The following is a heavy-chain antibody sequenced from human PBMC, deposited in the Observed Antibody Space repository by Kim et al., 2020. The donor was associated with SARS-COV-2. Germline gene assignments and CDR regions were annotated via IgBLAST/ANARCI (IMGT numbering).Heavy chain of an antibody. CDR2: INHSGST. CDR3: ARLASRRRAGVVSSSWYWYYYYGMDV. Sequence: SETLSLTCAVYGGSFSGYYWSWIRQPPGKGLEWIGEINHSGSTNYNPSLKSRVTISVDTSKNQFSLKLSSVTAADTAVYYCARLASRRRAGVVSSSWYWYYYYGMDVWGQGTTVTVSS. CDR1: GGSFSGYY. J-gene: IGHJ6*02. D-gene: IGHD6-13*01. V-gene: IGHV4-34*01.